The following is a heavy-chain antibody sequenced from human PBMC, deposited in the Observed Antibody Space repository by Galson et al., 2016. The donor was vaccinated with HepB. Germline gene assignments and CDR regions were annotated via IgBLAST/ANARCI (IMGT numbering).Heavy chain of an antibody. CDR2: INPDGSKT. J-gene: IGHJ4*02. D-gene: IGHD3-22*01. V-gene: IGHV3-7*01. CDR3: ARASYYYDSSDYRASYYFDY. CDR1: GFTFRTSW. Sequence: SLRLSCAASGFTFRTSWMSWVRQPPGKGPEWVANINPDGSKTYYVDSVKGRFNISKDNAKNSLYLQMNSLRAEDTAVYYCARASYYYDSSDYRASYYFDYWGQGTLVAVAS.